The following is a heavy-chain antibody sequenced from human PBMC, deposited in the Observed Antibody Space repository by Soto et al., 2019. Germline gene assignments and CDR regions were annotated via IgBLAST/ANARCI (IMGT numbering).Heavy chain of an antibody. J-gene: IGHJ4*02. Sequence: QLQLQESGPGLVKPSETLSLTCTVSGGSISSISYYWGWIRQPPGKGLEWIGSIKYSGHTFYNPSLKRRVTMSVDTSKHQFSLRLSSVTAAETAVYYCARVDIAVVPSTTFDYWGQGTLVTVSS. V-gene: IGHV4-39*01. D-gene: IGHD2-2*01. CDR2: IKYSGHT. CDR1: GGSISSISYY. CDR3: ARVDIAVVPSTTFDY.